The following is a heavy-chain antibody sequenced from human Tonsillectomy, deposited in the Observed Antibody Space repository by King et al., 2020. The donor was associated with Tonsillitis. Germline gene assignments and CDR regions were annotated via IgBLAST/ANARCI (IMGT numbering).Heavy chain of an antibody. Sequence: EVQLVESGGGLVQPGRSLRLSCAASGFTFDDYAMHWVRQAPGKGLEWVSGISWNSGSIGYADSVKGRFTISRDNAKNSLYLQMNSLRAEDTALYYCATNRACGGDCYYWYFDLWGRGTLVTVSS. V-gene: IGHV3-9*01. CDR1: GFTFDDYA. CDR3: ATNRACGGDCYYWYFDL. D-gene: IGHD2-21*02. J-gene: IGHJ2*01. CDR2: ISWNSGSI.